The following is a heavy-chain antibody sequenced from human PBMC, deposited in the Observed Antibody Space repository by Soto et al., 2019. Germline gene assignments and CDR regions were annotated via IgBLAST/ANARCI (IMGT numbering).Heavy chain of an antibody. Sequence: SETLSLTCTVSGGSISSYYWSWIRQPPGKGLEWIGYIYYSGSTNYNPSLKSRVTISVDTSKNQFSLKLSSVTAADTAVYYCARGTEMATIEDYWGQGTLVTSPQ. CDR1: GGSISSYY. J-gene: IGHJ4*02. D-gene: IGHD5-12*01. CDR2: IYYSGST. CDR3: ARGTEMATIEDY. V-gene: IGHV4-59*01.